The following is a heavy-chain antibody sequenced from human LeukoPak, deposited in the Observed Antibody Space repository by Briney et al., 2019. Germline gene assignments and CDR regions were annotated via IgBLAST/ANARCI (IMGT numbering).Heavy chain of an antibody. CDR1: GYTFTGYY. CDR2: INPNSGGT. V-gene: IGHV1-2*02. Sequence: ASVKVSCKASGYTFTGYYMHWVRQAPGQGLEWMGWINPNSGGTNYAQKFQGRVTMTRDTSISTAYMELSRLRSDDTAVYYCARAVVPAAIGWSDPWGQGTLVTVSS. CDR3: ARAVVPAAIGWSDP. J-gene: IGHJ5*02. D-gene: IGHD2-2*01.